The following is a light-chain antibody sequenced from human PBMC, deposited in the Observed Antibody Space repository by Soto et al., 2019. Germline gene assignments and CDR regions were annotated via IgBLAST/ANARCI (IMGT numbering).Light chain of an antibody. CDR2: EVS. CDR1: SSDVGGYNY. Sequence: QSVLTQPASVSGSPGQSITISCTGTSSDVGGYNYVSWYQLHPGKAPKLIIYEVSHRPSGASNHFSGYKSGNTASLTISGLQAEDEADYYCSSYTSTSTPCVFGTSTKVTVL. CDR3: SSYTSTSTPCV. V-gene: IGLV2-14*01. J-gene: IGLJ1*01.